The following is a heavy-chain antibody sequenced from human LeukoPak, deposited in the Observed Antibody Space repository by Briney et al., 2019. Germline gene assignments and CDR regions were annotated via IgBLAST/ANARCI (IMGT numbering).Heavy chain of an antibody. CDR3: ARGTAATAGIDY. Sequence: GGSLRLSCAVSGFNFSSYWIHWVRQAPGKGLVWVSLINTDGSATTYGDSAKGRFTVARDNDKNTLFLEMNSLRVEDTAVYYFARGTAATAGIDYWGQGTLVTVSS. J-gene: IGHJ4*02. CDR1: GFNFSSYW. V-gene: IGHV3-74*01. D-gene: IGHD6-13*01. CDR2: INTDGSAT.